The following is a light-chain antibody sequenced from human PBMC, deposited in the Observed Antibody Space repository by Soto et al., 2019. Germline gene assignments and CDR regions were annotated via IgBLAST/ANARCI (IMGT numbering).Light chain of an antibody. CDR2: EVN. CDR1: SSDVGNYNY. Sequence: QSVLTQPPSASGSPGQSVTISCIGTSSDVGNYNYVSWYQHHPGKAPKLTIFEVNKRPSGVPAPFSGSKSDNTASLTISGLQAEDEADYYCSSFADTNNYVFGCGTKVTVL. V-gene: IGLV2-8*01. CDR3: SSFADTNNYV. J-gene: IGLJ1*01.